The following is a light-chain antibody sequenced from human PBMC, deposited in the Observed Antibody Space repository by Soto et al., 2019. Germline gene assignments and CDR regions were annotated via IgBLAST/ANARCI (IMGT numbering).Light chain of an antibody. CDR1: QSVSTY. J-gene: IGKJ5*01. CDR3: QQRSNWQGT. Sequence: EIVLTQSPATLSLSPGERATLSCRASQSVSTYLAWYQQMPGQAPRLLIYDASNRATGIPARFSGSGSGTDFTLTISSLEPEDFAVYYCQQRSNWQGTYGQGTRLEIK. V-gene: IGKV3-11*01. CDR2: DAS.